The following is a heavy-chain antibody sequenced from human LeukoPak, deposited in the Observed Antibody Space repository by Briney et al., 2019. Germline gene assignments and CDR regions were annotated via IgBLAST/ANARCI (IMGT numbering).Heavy chain of an antibody. V-gene: IGHV1-2*02. CDR3: ARDTYCSSTSCSYYYYYMDV. J-gene: IGHJ6*03. CDR2: INPNSGGT. Sequence: ASVKVSCKASGYTFTGYYMHWVRQAPGQGLEWMGWINPNSGGTNYAQKFQGRVTMTRDTSISTAYMELSRLRSDDTAVYYCARDTYCSSTSCSYYYYYMDVWGKGTTVTASS. D-gene: IGHD2-2*01. CDR1: GYTFTGYY.